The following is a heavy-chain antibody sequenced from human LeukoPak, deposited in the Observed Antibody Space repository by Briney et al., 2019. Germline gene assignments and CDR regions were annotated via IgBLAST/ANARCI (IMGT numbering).Heavy chain of an antibody. CDR3: AKVGVVVVISHPFDY. J-gene: IGHJ4*02. D-gene: IGHD3-22*01. CDR2: ISGSGGST. CDR1: GFTFSSYA. Sequence: PGGSLRLSCAASGFTFSSYAMSWVRQAPGKGLEWVSAISGSGGSTYYADSVKGRFTISRDNSKNTLYLQMNSLRAEDTAVYYCAKVGVVVVISHPFDYWGQGTLVTVSS. V-gene: IGHV3-23*01.